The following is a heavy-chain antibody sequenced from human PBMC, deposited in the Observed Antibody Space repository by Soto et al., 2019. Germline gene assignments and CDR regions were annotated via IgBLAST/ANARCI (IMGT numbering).Heavy chain of an antibody. J-gene: IGHJ4*02. Sequence: ASVKVSCKASGYTFTGYYMHWVRQAPGQGLEWMGWINPNSGGTNYAQKFQGWVTMTRDTSISTAYMELNSLRDEDTAVYFCASKLTFGSSSDYWGQGTLVTVSS. D-gene: IGHD3-10*01. CDR3: ASKLTFGSSSDY. CDR2: INPNSGGT. CDR1: GYTFTGYY. V-gene: IGHV1-2*04.